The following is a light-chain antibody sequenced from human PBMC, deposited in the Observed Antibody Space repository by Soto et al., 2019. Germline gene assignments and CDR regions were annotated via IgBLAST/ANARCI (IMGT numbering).Light chain of an antibody. J-gene: IGLJ2*01. CDR1: GSSIRTNT. CDR3: AAWDGSLNNVL. V-gene: IGLV1-44*01. CDR2: ANN. Sequence: QPVLTQPPSASGTPGQRVSISCSGSGSSIRTNTVNWYRQLPGTAPKLLIYANNQRPSGVPDRFSGSKSGTSASLAISGLQSEDEAEYYCAAWDGSLNNVLFGGGTQLTVL.